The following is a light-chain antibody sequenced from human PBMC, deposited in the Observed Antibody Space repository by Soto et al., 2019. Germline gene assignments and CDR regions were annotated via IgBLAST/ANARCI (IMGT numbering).Light chain of an antibody. V-gene: IGKV1-9*01. CDR1: QRIRNY. J-gene: IGKJ1*01. CDR3: QHLNTYPQWT. CDR2: AAS. Sequence: DIQLTQSPSFLSASVGERVSITCRASQRIRNYLAWYQQKPGKAPKLLIYAASSLQSGVPSRFSGSGSGTEFTLTISSLQPEDFGAYFGQHLNTYPQWTFGQGTKVEIK.